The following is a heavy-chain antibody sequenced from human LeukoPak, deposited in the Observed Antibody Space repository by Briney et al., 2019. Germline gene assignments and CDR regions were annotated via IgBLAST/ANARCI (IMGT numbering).Heavy chain of an antibody. CDR1: GFTFDDYA. CDR2: INWNSDSI. CDR3: AINGGGDSGYGNFDY. V-gene: IGHV3-9*01. Sequence: GGSLRLSCAVSGFTFDDYAMHWVRQVPGKGLGWVSGINWNSDSIGYADSVKGRFTTSRDNAKNSLYLQVNSLRAEDTAFYYCAINGGGDSGYGNFDYWGQGTLVTVSS. J-gene: IGHJ4*02. D-gene: IGHD5-12*01.